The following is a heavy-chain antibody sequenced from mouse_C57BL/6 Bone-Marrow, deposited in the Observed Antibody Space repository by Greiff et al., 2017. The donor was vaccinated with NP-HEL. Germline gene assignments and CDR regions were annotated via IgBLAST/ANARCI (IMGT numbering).Heavy chain of an antibody. Sequence: QVQLQQPGAELVKPGASVKLSCKASGYTFTSYWMHWVKQRPGQGLEWIGMIHPNSGSTNYNEKFKSKATLTVDKSSSTAYMQLSSLTSEDSAVYYCAAVAPYYAMDYWGQGTSVTVSS. CDR1: GYTFTSYW. CDR2: IHPNSGST. CDR3: AAVAPYYAMDY. D-gene: IGHD1-1*01. J-gene: IGHJ4*01. V-gene: IGHV1-64*01.